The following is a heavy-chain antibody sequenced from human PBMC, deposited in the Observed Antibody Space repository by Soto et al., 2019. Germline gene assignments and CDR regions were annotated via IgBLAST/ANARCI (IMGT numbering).Heavy chain of an antibody. J-gene: IGHJ3*02. Sequence: QVQLVQSGAEVKKPGASVKVSCKASGYTFTSYGISWVRQAPGQGLEWMGWISAYNGITNYAQKLQGRVTMTTDTSTSTAYMELRSLRSDDTAVYYCAREALVPAAMLPDAFDIWGQGTMVTVSS. CDR3: AREALVPAAMLPDAFDI. V-gene: IGHV1-18*01. D-gene: IGHD2-2*01. CDR1: GYTFTSYG. CDR2: ISAYNGIT.